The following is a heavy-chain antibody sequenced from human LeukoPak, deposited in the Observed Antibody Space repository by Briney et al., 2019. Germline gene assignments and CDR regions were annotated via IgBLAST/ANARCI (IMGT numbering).Heavy chain of an antibody. CDR1: GFTFSSYA. D-gene: IGHD1-26*01. CDR3: ARGWELLDY. J-gene: IGHJ4*02. CDR2: ISYDGSNK. Sequence: PGGSLRLSCAASGFTFSSYAMHWVRQAPGKGLEWVAVISYDGSNKYYADSVKGRFTISRDNSKNTLYLQMNSLRAEDTAVYYCARGWELLDYLGQGTLVTVSS. V-gene: IGHV3-30-3*01.